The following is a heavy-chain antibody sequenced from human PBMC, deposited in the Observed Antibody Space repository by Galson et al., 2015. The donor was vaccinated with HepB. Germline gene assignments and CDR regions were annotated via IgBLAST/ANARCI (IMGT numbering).Heavy chain of an antibody. CDR2: TYYRSKRFN. V-gene: IGHV6-1*01. CDR1: GDSVSSDIAA. D-gene: IGHD2-2*01. J-gene: IGHJ5*02. CDR3: ASSRFGFSGWFDP. Sequence: CAISGDSVSSDIAAWNWIRQSPSRGFEWLGRTYYRSKRFNDYSPSVRSRIIINSDTSKNHFSLHLNSVTPEDTAVYYCASSRFGFSGWFDPWGQGILVTVSS.